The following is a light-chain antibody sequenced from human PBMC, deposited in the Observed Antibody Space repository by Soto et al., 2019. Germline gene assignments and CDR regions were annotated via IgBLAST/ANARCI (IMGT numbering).Light chain of an antibody. CDR3: QQYGSSPIFT. J-gene: IGKJ3*01. CDR1: QDISNY. V-gene: IGKV1-33*01. Sequence: DIQMTQSPSSLSASVGDRVTITCQASQDISNYLNWYQQKPGKAPKLLIYDASNLETGVPSRFSGSGSGTDFTFTISRLEPEDFAVYYCQQYGSSPIFTFGPGTKVDIK. CDR2: DAS.